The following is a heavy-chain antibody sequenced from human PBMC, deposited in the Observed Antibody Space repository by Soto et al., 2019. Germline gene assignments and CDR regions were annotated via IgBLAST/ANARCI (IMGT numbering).Heavy chain of an antibody. CDR1: GGTFSSYR. CDR2: IVPIYRTA. D-gene: IGHD6-13*01. J-gene: IGHJ4*02. V-gene: IGHV1-69*13. CDR3: ARDSGAKLSSS. Sequence: ASVKVSCKASGGTFSSYRISWVRQAPGQGLEWVGGIVPIYRTADYAQKFQGRVTITADESARTAYLEVRSLKSQDTAVYYCARDSGAKLSSSWGQGTLVTVSS.